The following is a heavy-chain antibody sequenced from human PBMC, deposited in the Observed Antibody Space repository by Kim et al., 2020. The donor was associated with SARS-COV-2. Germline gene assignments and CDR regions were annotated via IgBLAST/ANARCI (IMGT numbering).Heavy chain of an antibody. CDR3: ARGGWIDYWPWWFDP. J-gene: IGHJ5*02. Sequence: DSWKGRFTISRDNSKNTLYLQMNSRRAEDTAVYYCARGGWIDYWPWWFDPWGQGTLVTVSS. V-gene: IGHV3-66*01. D-gene: IGHD4-17*01.